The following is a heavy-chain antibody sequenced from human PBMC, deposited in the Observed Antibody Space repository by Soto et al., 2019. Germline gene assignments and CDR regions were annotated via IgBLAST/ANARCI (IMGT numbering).Heavy chain of an antibody. D-gene: IGHD3-10*01. CDR3: PSMYGSGYRAFDY. CDR2: VNPIVSMS. J-gene: IGHJ4*02. Sequence: QVQLVQSGAEVKRPGSSVKVSCKASGDTFNFYSINWVRQAPGVGLEWMGRVNPIVSMSNYAQKYQGRVTMTADKSTSTAYMELSSTRSEATAIYYCPSMYGSGYRAFDYWGQGDLVTVSS. CDR1: GDTFNFYS. V-gene: IGHV1-69*02.